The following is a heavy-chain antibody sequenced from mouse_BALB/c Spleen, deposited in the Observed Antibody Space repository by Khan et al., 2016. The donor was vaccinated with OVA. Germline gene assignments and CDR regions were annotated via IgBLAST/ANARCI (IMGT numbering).Heavy chain of an antibody. Sequence: QIQLVQSGPELKKPGETVKISCKASGYTFTKIGMNWVKQAPGKGLEWMGWINTYTGEPTYADDFNGRFAFSMETSASTAYLQINSLQDEDTATYCCARTPYFSDTMAYWGQGTSVTVSS. CDR2: INTYTGEP. CDR3: ARTPYFSDTMAY. J-gene: IGHJ4*01. D-gene: IGHD2-10*01. CDR1: GYTFTKIG. V-gene: IGHV9-3-1*01.